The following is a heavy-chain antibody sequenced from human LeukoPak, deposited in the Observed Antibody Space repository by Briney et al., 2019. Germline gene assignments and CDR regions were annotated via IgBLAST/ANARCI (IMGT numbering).Heavy chain of an antibody. V-gene: IGHV3-23*01. Sequence: GGSLRLSCAASGFTFSNYAMNWVRQAPGKGLEWVSVISGSGGSTDYTDSVKGRFTISRDSSKNTLYLQINSLRAEDTAVYYCARRWGGGYFDYWGPGAQVTVSS. CDR2: ISGSGGST. J-gene: IGHJ4*02. CDR3: ARRWGGGYFDY. CDR1: GFTFSNYA. D-gene: IGHD3-16*01.